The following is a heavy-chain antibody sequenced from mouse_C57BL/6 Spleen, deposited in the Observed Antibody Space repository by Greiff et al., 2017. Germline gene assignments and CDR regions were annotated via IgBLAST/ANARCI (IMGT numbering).Heavy chain of an antibody. CDR3: ARSDYYSNCRYAMDD. Sequence: QFQLQQSGAELARPGASVKLSCKASGYTFTSYGISWVKQRTGQGLDWIGEIYHRSGNSYYNEKFKGKATLTADKSTSTAYMWIRSLKSEDLTVDVCARSDYYSNCRYAMDDWGQGTSATGSA. D-gene: IGHD2-5*01. V-gene: IGHV1-81*01. CDR2: IYHRSGNS. J-gene: IGHJ4*01. CDR1: GYTFTSYG.